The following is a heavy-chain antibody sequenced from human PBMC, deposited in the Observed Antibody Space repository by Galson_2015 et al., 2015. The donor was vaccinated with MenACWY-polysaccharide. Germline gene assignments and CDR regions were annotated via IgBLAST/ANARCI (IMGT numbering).Heavy chain of an antibody. D-gene: IGHD4-11*01. CDR2: INEDEREK. CDR1: GFTFGNYW. CDR3: ARGGYSLDS. J-gene: IGHJ4*02. Sequence: SLRLSCAVSGFTFGNYWMHWVRQAPGKGLEWVANINEDEREKDNLDSVKGRFTISRDNAKNSLYLQMNSPKAEDTAVYYCARGGYSLDSWGQGTLVTVSS. V-gene: IGHV3-7*01.